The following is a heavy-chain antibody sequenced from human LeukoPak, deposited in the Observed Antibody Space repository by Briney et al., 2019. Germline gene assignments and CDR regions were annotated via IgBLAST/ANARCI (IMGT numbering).Heavy chain of an antibody. CDR1: GYTFANYG. CDR2: ISAYNGNT. D-gene: IGHD1-26*01. J-gene: IGHJ4*02. CDR3: ARDLDQYSGRFGGFGHDF. V-gene: IGHV1-18*01. Sequence: ASVKVSCKASGYTFANYGINWVRQAPGQGLEWMGWISAYNGNTNYAQKFQGRVTMTTDTSTSTAYMDLRSLRSDDTAVYYCARDLDQYSGRFGGFGHDFWGQGTLVTVSS.